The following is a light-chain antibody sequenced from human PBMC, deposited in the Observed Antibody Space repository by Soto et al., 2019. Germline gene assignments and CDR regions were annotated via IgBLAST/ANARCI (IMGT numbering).Light chain of an antibody. J-gene: IGKJ1*01. Sequence: AIQMTQSPSSLSASVGDRVTITCRASQGIRTELGWYQQRPGEAPKLLIYAASTLQSGVPSRFSGSGSGTDFTLTICSLQPEDFATYYCLKDYNYPRTFGQGTKVEIK. V-gene: IGKV1-6*02. CDR3: LKDYNYPRT. CDR1: QGIRTE. CDR2: AAS.